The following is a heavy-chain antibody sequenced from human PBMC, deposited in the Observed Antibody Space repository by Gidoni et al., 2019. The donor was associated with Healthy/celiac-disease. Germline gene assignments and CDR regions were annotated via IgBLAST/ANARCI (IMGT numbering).Heavy chain of an antibody. CDR1: GVTVSSYA. CDR2: ISGSGGST. J-gene: IGHJ4*02. CDR3: AKDRTYGGNSGGYFDY. V-gene: IGHV3-23*01. Sequence: EVQRLESGGGLVQPGGARRRSCAAAGVTVSSYAMSWVRQAPGKGLEWVSAISGSGGSTYYAASVNGRFTISRDTSKTTLYLHMNSLRAEDTAVYYCAKDRTYGGNSGGYFDYWGQGTLVTVSS. D-gene: IGHD4-17*01.